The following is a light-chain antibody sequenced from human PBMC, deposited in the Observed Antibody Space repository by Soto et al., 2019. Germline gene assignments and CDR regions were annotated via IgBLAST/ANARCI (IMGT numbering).Light chain of an antibody. CDR3: QQYTNWPPTYT. Sequence: EIVMTQSPAILSVSPGEGATLSCRASQSVSSSLAWYQQKPGQAPRLLIYGASTRATGIPARFSGSGSGTEFTLTISSLQSEDFAVYYCQQYTNWPPTYTFGQGTKVDIK. V-gene: IGKV3-15*01. CDR2: GAS. CDR1: QSVSSS. J-gene: IGKJ2*01.